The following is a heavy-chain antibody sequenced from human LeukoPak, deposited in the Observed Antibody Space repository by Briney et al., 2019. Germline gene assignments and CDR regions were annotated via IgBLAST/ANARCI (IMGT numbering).Heavy chain of an antibody. CDR2: INHSGST. CDR1: GGSFSGYY. CDR3: ARDRGSITMIVDTS. V-gene: IGHV4-34*01. D-gene: IGHD3-22*01. J-gene: IGHJ4*02. Sequence: PSETLSLTCAVYGGSFSGYYWSWIRQPPGKGLEWIGEINHSGSTNYNPSLKSRVTISVDTSKNQFSLKLSSVTAADTAVYFCARDRGSITMIVDTSWGQGTLVTVSS.